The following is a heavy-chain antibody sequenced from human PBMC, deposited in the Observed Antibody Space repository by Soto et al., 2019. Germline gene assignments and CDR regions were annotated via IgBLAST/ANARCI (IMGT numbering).Heavy chain of an antibody. CDR2: IKYDGSET. V-gene: IGHV3-7*05. CDR1: GFIFSTHW. D-gene: IGHD6-13*01. J-gene: IGHJ4*02. CDR3: AAWSRSNGFDY. Sequence: VQLVESGGGLVQPGGSLRLSCEGSGFIFSTHWMGWVRQAPVKGLEWVANIKYDGSETPYMDSVKGRFTISRDNAKNTLYLQMSSLRVEDTAVYYCAAWSRSNGFDYWGQGTLVTVSS.